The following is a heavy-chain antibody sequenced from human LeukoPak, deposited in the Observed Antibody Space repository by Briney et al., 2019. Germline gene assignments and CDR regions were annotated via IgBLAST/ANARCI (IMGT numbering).Heavy chain of an antibody. J-gene: IGHJ4*02. Sequence: GGSLRLSCAASGFTFSSYSMNWVRQAPGKGLEWVSYISSSSSTIYYADSVKGRFTISRDNAKNSLYLQMNSLRDEDTAVYYCSRRGYDFWGGYLGGGPYYFDYWGRGTLVTVSS. D-gene: IGHD3-3*01. V-gene: IGHV3-48*02. CDR2: ISSSSSTI. CDR1: GFTFSSYS. CDR3: SRRGYDFWGGYLGGGPYYFDY.